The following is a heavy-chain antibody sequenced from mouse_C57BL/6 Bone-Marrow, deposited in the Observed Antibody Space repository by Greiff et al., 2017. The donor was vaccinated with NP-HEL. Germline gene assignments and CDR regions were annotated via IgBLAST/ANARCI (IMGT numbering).Heavy chain of an antibody. Sequence: VKLQESGPELVKPGASVKISCKASGYTFTDYYINWVKQRPGQGLEWIGWIFPGSGSTYYNEKFKGKATLTVDKSSSTAYMLLSSLTSEDSAVYFCARLRWFTHVGFAYWGQGTLVTVSA. CDR1: GYTFTDYY. J-gene: IGHJ3*01. CDR2: IFPGSGST. CDR3: ARLRWFTHVGFAY. D-gene: IGHD2-3*01. V-gene: IGHV1-75*01.